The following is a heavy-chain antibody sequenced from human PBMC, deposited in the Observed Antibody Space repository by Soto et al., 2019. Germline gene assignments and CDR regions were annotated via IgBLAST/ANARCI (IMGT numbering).Heavy chain of an antibody. Sequence: EVQLLESGGGLVQPGGSLRLSCAACGFTFSSYAMSWVRQAPGKGLEWVSAISGSGGSTYYADSVKGRFTISRDNSKNTLYLQMNSLRAEDTAVYYCAKTRLWFGELGYFDYWGQGTLVTVSS. J-gene: IGHJ4*02. CDR1: GFTFSSYA. V-gene: IGHV3-23*01. CDR2: ISGSGGST. D-gene: IGHD3-10*01. CDR3: AKTRLWFGELGYFDY.